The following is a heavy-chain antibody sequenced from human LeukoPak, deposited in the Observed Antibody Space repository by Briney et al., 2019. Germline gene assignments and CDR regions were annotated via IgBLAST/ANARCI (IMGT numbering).Heavy chain of an antibody. D-gene: IGHD3-9*01. V-gene: IGHV4-34*01. Sequence: SETLSLTCAVYGGSFSGYYWSWIRQPPGKGLEWIGEINHSGSTNYNPSLKSRVTISVDTSKNQFSLKLSSVTAADTAVYYCATEAYDILDYWGQGTLVTVSS. CDR2: INHSGST. CDR1: GGSFSGYY. CDR3: ATEAYDILDY. J-gene: IGHJ4*02.